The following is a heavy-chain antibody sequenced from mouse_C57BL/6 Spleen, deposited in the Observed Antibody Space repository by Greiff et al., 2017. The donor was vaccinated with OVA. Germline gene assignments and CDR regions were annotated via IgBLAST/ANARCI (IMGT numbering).Heavy chain of an antibody. CDR1: GYSFTGYF. CDR2: INPYNGDT. CDR3: ARLITTVVDWYFDV. Sequence: EVQLQQSGPELVKPGDSVKISCKASGYSFTGYFMNWVMQSHGKSLEWIGRINPYNGDTFYTQKFKGKATLTVDKSSSTAHMELRSLTSEDSAVDYCARLITTVVDWYFDVWGTGTTVTVSA. D-gene: IGHD1-1*01. J-gene: IGHJ1*03. V-gene: IGHV1-20*01.